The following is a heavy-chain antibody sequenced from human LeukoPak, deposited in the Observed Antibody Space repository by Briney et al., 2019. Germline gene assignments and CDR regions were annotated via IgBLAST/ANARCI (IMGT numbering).Heavy chain of an antibody. D-gene: IGHD3-22*01. V-gene: IGHV4-61*02. CDR3: ATDISYDSSGPTSYSNY. CDR1: GGSLSSVCYY. J-gene: IGHJ4*02. Sequence: PSQTLSLTCTVSGGSLSSVCYYWSWIRQPAWSGLEWFSLIFTSRSTNYNPSLKSRVPISVGTSTNPFSLKLSSVTAADTAVYYCATDISYDSSGPTSYSNYWGQGTLVTGSS. CDR2: IFTSRST.